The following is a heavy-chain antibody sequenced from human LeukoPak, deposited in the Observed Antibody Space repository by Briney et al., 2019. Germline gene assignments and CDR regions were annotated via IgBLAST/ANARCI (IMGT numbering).Heavy chain of an antibody. CDR2: IDPSDSYT. J-gene: IGHJ6*02. D-gene: IGHD6-13*01. V-gene: IGHV5-10-1*01. CDR1: GYTFTSYW. Sequence: GESRKISCKGSGYTFTSYWISWARQLPGKGREWMGRIDPSDSYTNYSPSFHGHVTISADTSISTAYLQWRRLKASDTAMYSCARHPKPAAGGYYGMDVWGQGTTVTVSS. CDR3: ARHPKPAAGGYYGMDV.